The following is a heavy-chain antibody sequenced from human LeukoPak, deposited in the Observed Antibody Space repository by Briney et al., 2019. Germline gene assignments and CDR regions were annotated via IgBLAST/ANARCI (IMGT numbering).Heavy chain of an antibody. J-gene: IGHJ6*03. CDR1: GYTFTSYD. D-gene: IGHD3-3*01. CDR3: ARGTYYDFWSGYYYYMDV. CDR2: MNPNSGNT. Sequence: APVKVSCKASGYTFTSYDINWVRQATGQGLEWMGWMNPNSGNTGYAQKFQGRVTMTRNTSISTAYMELSSLRSEDTAVYYCARGTYYDFWSGYYYYMDVWGKGTTVTVSS. V-gene: IGHV1-8*01.